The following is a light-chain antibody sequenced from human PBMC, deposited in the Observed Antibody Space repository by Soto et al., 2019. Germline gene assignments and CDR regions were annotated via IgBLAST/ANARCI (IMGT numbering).Light chain of an antibody. CDR3: QQYGSSPRT. V-gene: IGKV3-15*01. CDR2: GAS. CDR1: QSVSSN. J-gene: IGKJ1*01. Sequence: IVMKQSPATLSVSPGERATLSCRASQSVSSNLAWYQQKPGQAPRLLIYGASTRATGIPARFRGTGSGTEFTLTISRLEPEDFAVYYCQQYGSSPRTFGQGTKVDI.